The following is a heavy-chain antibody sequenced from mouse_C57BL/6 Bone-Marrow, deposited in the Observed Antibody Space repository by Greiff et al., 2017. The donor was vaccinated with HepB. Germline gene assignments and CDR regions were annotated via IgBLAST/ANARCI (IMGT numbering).Heavy chain of an antibody. J-gene: IGHJ1*03. Sequence: VQLKESGAELVKPGASVKLSCTASGFNIKDYYMHWVKQRTEQGLEWIGRIDPEDGETKYAPKFQGKATITADTSSNTAYLQLSSLTSEDTAVYYCARNYGSFYWYFDVWGTGTTVTVSS. V-gene: IGHV14-2*01. CDR1: GFNIKDYY. D-gene: IGHD1-1*01. CDR2: IDPEDGET. CDR3: ARNYGSFYWYFDV.